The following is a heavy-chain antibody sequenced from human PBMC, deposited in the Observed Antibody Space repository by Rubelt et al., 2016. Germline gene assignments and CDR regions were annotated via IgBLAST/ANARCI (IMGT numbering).Heavy chain of an antibody. Sequence: QLQLQESGPGLVKPSETLSLTCTVSGGSISSSSYYWGWIRQPPGKGLEWIGGIYYSGSTYYNPSLKGRVTISVATSKNQFSLKLSSVTAADTAVYYCARIPSGWFLNWFDPWGQGTLVTVSS. CDR1: GGSISSSSYY. D-gene: IGHD6-19*01. CDR2: IYYSGST. J-gene: IGHJ5*02. CDR3: ARIPSGWFLNWFDP. V-gene: IGHV4-39*01.